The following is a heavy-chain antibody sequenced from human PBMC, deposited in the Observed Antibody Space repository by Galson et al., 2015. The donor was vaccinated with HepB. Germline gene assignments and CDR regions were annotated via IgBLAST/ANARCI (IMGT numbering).Heavy chain of an antibody. CDR2: ITSDGSDT. D-gene: IGHD4-17*01. J-gene: IGHJ4*02. Sequence: SLRLSCAASGFAFEHLWMHWVRQVPGKGLVWVSRITSDGSDTKYADFVEGRFTVSRDNAKNTLFLQMNSLRPEDTAIYYCVRDRGYGDYTFDYWGQGTQVTVSS. CDR1: GFAFEHLW. CDR3: VRDRGYGDYTFDY. V-gene: IGHV3-74*03.